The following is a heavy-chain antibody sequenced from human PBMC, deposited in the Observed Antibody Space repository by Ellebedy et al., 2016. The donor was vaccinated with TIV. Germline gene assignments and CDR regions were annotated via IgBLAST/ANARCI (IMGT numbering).Heavy chain of an antibody. D-gene: IGHD1-26*01. CDR1: GFTFTYTW. CDR2: ISRDGDIR. CDR3: ATDEGGSYNS. V-gene: IGHV3-74*01. J-gene: IGHJ4*02. Sequence: GGSLRLSCATSGFTFTYTWMHWIRHAPGKGLEWVSRISRDGDIRGYAEFAKGRFTVSRDNTKNTLYLQMSGLRADDSAVYYCATDEGGSYNSWGQGTRVSVSS.